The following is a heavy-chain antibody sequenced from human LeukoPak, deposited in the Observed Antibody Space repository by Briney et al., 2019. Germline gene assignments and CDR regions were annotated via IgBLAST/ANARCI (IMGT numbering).Heavy chain of an antibody. CDR2: IYTSGST. CDR3: ARYSSTGYDAFDI. V-gene: IGHV4-38-2*01. D-gene: IGHD6-13*01. J-gene: IGHJ3*02. CDR1: GYSISSGYY. Sequence: PSETLSLTCDVSGYSISSGYYWGWIRQPPGKGLEWIGRIYTSGSTNYNPSLKSRVTISVDTSKNQFSLKLSSVTAADTAVYYCARYSSTGYDAFDIWGQGTMVTVSS.